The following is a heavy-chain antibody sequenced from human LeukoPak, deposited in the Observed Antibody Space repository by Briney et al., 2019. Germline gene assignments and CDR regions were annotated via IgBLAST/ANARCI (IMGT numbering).Heavy chain of an antibody. Sequence: PGRSLRLSRAASGFTFSSYDMHWVRQATGKGLEWVSAIGTAGDPYYPGSVKGRFTISRENAKNSLYLQMNSLRAGDTAVYYCARGGLDSYGHYFDYWGQGTLVTVSS. D-gene: IGHD5-18*01. CDR2: IGTAGDP. CDR1: GFTFSSYD. V-gene: IGHV3-13*05. J-gene: IGHJ4*02. CDR3: ARGGLDSYGHYFDY.